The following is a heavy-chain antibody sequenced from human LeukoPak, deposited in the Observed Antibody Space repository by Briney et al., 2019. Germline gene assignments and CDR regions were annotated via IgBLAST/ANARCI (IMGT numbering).Heavy chain of an antibody. Sequence: GGSLRLSCAASGFTFSTNWMHWVPQAPGKGLVWVSRINGDGSRTNYADSVEGRFTISRDNAKNTVYLQMNSLRAEDTAVYYCARGATYAYYFDYWGQGILVTVSS. J-gene: IGHJ4*02. V-gene: IGHV3-74*01. D-gene: IGHD4-17*01. CDR2: INGDGSRT. CDR3: ARGATYAYYFDY. CDR1: GFTFSTNW.